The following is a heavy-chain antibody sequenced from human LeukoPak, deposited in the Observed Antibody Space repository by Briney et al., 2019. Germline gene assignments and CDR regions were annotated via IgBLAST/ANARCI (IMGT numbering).Heavy chain of an antibody. CDR3: ARHRHLSIARNWFDP. Sequence: SETLSLTCIVSGGSISSYYWSWIRQPPGKGLEWIGYIYYSGSTNYNPSLKSRVTISVDTSKNQFSLKLSSVTAADTAVYYCARHRHLSIARNWFDPWGQGTLVTVSS. CDR2: IYYSGST. D-gene: IGHD6-6*01. V-gene: IGHV4-59*08. J-gene: IGHJ5*02. CDR1: GGSISSYY.